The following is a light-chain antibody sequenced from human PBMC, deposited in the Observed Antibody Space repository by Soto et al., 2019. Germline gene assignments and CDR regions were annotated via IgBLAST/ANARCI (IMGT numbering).Light chain of an antibody. Sequence: QSALTQPRSVSGSPGQSVTISCTGTSSDVGGYNCVSWYQQHPGKAPKLMIYDVSKRPSGVPDRFSASKSGSTASLTISGLQAEDAADYYRCSYAGSYTVIFGGGTKLTAL. CDR3: CSYAGSYTVI. CDR1: SSDVGGYNC. V-gene: IGLV2-11*01. CDR2: DVS. J-gene: IGLJ2*01.